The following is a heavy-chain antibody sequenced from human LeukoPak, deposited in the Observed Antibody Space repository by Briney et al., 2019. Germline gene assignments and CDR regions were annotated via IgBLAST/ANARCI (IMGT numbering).Heavy chain of an antibody. V-gene: IGHV3-33*01. D-gene: IGHD5-18*01. CDR1: GFTFSSYG. J-gene: IGHJ6*02. Sequence: QSGGSLRLSCAASGFTFSSYGMHWVRQAPGKGLEWVAVIWYDGSNKYYADSVKGRFTISRDNSKNTLYLQMNSLRAEDTAVYYCAREWWGYSYGIYYYYYGMDVWGQGTTVTVSS. CDR3: AREWWGYSYGIYYYYYGMDV. CDR2: IWYDGSNK.